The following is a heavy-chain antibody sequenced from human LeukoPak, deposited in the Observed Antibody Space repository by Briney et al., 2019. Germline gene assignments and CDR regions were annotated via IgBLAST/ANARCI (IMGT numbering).Heavy chain of an antibody. V-gene: IGHV3-23*01. Sequence: GGSLRLSCTASGFTVSSNYMSWVRQAPGKGLEWVSAISGSGGSTYYADSVKGRFTISRDNSKNTLYLQMNSLRAEDTAVYYCAEQHRSSGGYWRQGTLVTVSS. CDR2: ISGSGGST. D-gene: IGHD1/OR15-1a*01. CDR3: AEQHRSSGGY. CDR1: GFTVSSNY. J-gene: IGHJ4*02.